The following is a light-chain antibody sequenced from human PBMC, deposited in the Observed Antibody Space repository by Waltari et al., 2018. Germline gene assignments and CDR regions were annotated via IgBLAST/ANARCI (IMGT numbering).Light chain of an antibody. V-gene: IGLV2-8*01. CDR1: SRDIGGSNF. Sequence: QSALTQPPSASGSPGQSVTISCTGTSRDIGGSNFVSWYQQRPGKAPRFLIYDVNKRPSGVSDRFSGSNSGNTASLTVSVLQPDDEATYYCSAFAGSNNFGVFGGGTKLTVL. CDR2: DVN. J-gene: IGLJ3*02. CDR3: SAFAGSNNFGV.